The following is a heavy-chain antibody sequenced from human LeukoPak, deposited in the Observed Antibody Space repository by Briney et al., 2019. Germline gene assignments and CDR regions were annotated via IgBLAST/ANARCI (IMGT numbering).Heavy chain of an antibody. J-gene: IGHJ4*02. V-gene: IGHV1-8*01. CDR3: TRDLRIAPAVAFFDS. CDR1: GYTFTSYG. CDR2: INPNTGDT. D-gene: IGHD2-15*01. Sequence: ASVKVSCKASGYTFTSYGISWVRQAPGQGLEWMGWINPNTGDTRSAQKFQGRVAMTRDTSITTTYMELTGLESGDGAMYFCTRDLRIAPAVAFFDSWGQGTRVTVSS.